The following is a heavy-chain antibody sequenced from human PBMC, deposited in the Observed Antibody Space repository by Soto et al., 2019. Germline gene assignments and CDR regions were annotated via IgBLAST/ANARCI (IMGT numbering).Heavy chain of an antibody. CDR3: ARHTDDILTGNEVLDI. D-gene: IGHD3-9*01. CDR2: IYYSGTT. Sequence: SETLSLTCTVSGGSISSSSYYWGWIRQPPGKGLEWIGNIYYSGTTNYNPTLKSRITILVDTSENQFSLKLTSVTAADTAVYYCARHTDDILTGNEVLDIWGQGTVVTVSS. V-gene: IGHV4-39*01. J-gene: IGHJ3*02. CDR1: GGSISSSSYY.